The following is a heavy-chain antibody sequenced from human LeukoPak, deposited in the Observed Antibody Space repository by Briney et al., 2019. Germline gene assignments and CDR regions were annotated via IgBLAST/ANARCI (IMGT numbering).Heavy chain of an antibody. CDR3: ARESQEKYYFDY. J-gene: IGHJ4*02. V-gene: IGHV4-59*12. CDR1: GGSISSYY. CDR2: IYYSGST. D-gene: IGHD5-24*01. Sequence: SETLSLTCTVSGGSISSYYWSWIRQPPGKGLEWIGYIYYSGSTNYNPSLKSRVTISVDTSKDQFSLKLSSVTAADTAVYYCARESQEKYYFDYWGQGTLVTVSS.